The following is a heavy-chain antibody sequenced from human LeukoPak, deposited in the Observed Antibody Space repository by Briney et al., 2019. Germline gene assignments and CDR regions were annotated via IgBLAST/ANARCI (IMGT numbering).Heavy chain of an antibody. V-gene: IGHV1-2*02. CDR3: ATAVSVPRYYGSGSYSYFDC. D-gene: IGHD3-10*01. J-gene: IGHJ4*02. Sequence: ASVKVSCKASGYTFTGYYMHWVRQAPGQGLEWMGWINPNSGGTNYAQKFQGRVTMTEDTSTDTAYMELSSLRSEDTAVYYCATAVSVPRYYGSGSYSYFDCWGQGTLVTVSS. CDR1: GYTFTGYY. CDR2: INPNSGGT.